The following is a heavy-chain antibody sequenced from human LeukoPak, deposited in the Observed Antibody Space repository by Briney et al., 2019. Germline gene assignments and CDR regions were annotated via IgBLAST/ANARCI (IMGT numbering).Heavy chain of an antibody. CDR3: ARVGYYGSGRSDYYYGMDV. CDR2: ISSSSSYI. CDR1: GFTFSSYS. J-gene: IGHJ6*02. V-gene: IGHV3-21*01. Sequence: GGSLRLSCAASGFTFSSYSMNWVRQAPGKGLEWVSSISSSSSYIYYADSVKGRFTISRDNAKHSLYLQMNSLRAEDTAVYYCARVGYYGSGRSDYYYGMDVWGQGTTVTVSS. D-gene: IGHD3-10*01.